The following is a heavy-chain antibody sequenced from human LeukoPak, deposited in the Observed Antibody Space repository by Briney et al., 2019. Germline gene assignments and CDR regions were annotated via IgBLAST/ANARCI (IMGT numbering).Heavy chain of an antibody. CDR1: GFPLVSYG. J-gene: IGHJ4*02. D-gene: IGHD6-13*01. CDR3: ARGPLIAAAGTW. Sequence: TGGPLKLSCATPGFPLVSYGLAWVPRAPGGGLRWVAKINQDGTEKAYVDSVRGRFTISRDNAKNSLFLQMNSLRAEDTAVYYCARGPLIAAAGTWWGQGTLVTVSS. CDR2: INQDGTEK. V-gene: IGHV3-7*03.